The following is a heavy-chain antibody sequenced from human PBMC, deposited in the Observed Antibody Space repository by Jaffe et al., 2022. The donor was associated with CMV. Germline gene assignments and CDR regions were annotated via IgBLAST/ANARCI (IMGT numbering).Heavy chain of an antibody. CDR2: ISSSSSYI. V-gene: IGHV3-21*01. D-gene: IGHD3-22*01. J-gene: IGHJ2*01. CDR3: AGERQYYYDSSGILNVGFL. CDR1: GFTFSSYS. Sequence: EVQLVESGGGLVKPGGSLRLSCAASGFTFSSYSMNWVRQAPGKGLEWVSSISSSSSYIYYADSVKGRFTISRDNAKNSLYLQMNSLRAEDTAVYYCAGERQYYYDSSGILNVGFLWGRGTLVTVSS.